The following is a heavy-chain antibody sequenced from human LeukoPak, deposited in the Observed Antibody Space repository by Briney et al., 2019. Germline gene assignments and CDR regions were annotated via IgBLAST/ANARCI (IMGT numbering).Heavy chain of an antibody. D-gene: IGHD3-3*01. Sequence: GGSLRLSCAASGFIFSSYEMNWVRQAPGKGLEWVSYISSSATTKYYADSVKGRFTISRDNAKNSLYLQMNSLRAEDTAVYYCARDDLWSGYPIDYWGQGTLVIVSS. V-gene: IGHV3-48*03. CDR2: ISSSATTK. CDR3: ARDDLWSGYPIDY. J-gene: IGHJ4*02. CDR1: GFIFSSYE.